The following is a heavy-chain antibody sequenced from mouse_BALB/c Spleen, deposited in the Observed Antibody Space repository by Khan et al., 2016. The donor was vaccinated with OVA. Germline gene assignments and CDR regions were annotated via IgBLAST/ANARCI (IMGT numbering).Heavy chain of an antibody. J-gene: IGHJ4*01. V-gene: IGHV9-4*02. D-gene: IGHD2-14*01. CDR1: GYTFTTAG. CDR2: INTHSGVP. CDR3: ARGGGAYYRNDVGAMEY. Sequence: QIQLVQSGPELKKPGETVRISCKASGYTFTTAGIQWVQKMPGKGLKWIGWINTHSGVPKYAEDFKGRFAFSLEISVNTAYLQITNLKNEDTATYFCARGGGAYYRNDVGAMEYWGQGTSVTVSS.